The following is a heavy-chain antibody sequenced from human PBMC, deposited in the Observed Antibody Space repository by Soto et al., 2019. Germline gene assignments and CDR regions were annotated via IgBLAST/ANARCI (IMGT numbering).Heavy chain of an antibody. CDR3: AKAEYGGNSFGGKFDS. Sequence: GGSLRLSCAASGFTFSSYAMSWVRQAPGMGLEWVSAISGSGGSTYYAESVKGRFTISRDNSKNTLYLQMNSLRAEDTAVYYRAKAEYGGNSFGGKFDSWGQGSLVTVSS. J-gene: IGHJ4*02. D-gene: IGHD4-17*01. V-gene: IGHV3-23*01. CDR2: ISGSGGST. CDR1: GFTFSSYA.